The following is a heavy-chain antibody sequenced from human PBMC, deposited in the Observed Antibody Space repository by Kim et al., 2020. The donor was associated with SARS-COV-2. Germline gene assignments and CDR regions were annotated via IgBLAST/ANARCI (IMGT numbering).Heavy chain of an antibody. CDR3: ARDGYSSGWN. J-gene: IGHJ4*02. CDR1: GFTFSSYG. Sequence: GGSLRLSCAASGFTFSSYGMHWVRQAPGKGLEWVAVISYDGSNKYYADSVKGRFTISRDNSKNTLYLQMNSLRAEDTAVYYCARDGYSSGWNWGQGTLVT. D-gene: IGHD6-19*01. V-gene: IGHV3-33*05. CDR2: ISYDGSNK.